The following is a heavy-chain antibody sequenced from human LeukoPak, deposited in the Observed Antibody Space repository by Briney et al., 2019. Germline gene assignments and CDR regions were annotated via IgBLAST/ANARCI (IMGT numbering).Heavy chain of an antibody. CDR1: GGTFSSYA. CDR2: IIPIFGTA. J-gene: IGHJ4*02. Sequence: ASVKVSCKASGGTFSSYAISWVRQAPGQGLEWMGGIIPIFGTANYAQKFRGRVTITADESTSTAYMEPSSLRSEDTAVYYCARGYGDYSPFDYWGQGTLVTVSS. CDR3: ARGYGDYSPFDY. D-gene: IGHD4-17*01. V-gene: IGHV1-69*13.